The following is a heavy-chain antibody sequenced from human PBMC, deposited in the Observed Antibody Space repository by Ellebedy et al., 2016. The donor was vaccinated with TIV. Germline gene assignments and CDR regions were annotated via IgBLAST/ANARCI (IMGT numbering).Heavy chain of an antibody. J-gene: IGHJ4*02. Sequence: PGGSLRLSCAASGFTFSNYWMNRVRQAPGTGLEWVAKINTDGSDKYYVDSVKGRFTISSDNAKNSLFLQMSSLRAEDTVVYDCATTLVGVAAFDHWGQGTLVTVSS. D-gene: IGHD2-15*01. V-gene: IGHV3-7*01. CDR1: GFTFSNYW. CDR3: ATTLVGVAAFDH. CDR2: INTDGSDK.